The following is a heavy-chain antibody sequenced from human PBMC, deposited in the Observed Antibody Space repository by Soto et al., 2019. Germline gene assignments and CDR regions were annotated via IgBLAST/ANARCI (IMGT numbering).Heavy chain of an antibody. V-gene: IGHV3-49*04. CDR3: TRDACGIQSHSYIGMDV. CDR2: IRSKACGGTT. J-gene: IGHJ6*02. D-gene: IGHD2-21*01. CDR1: GFTLGDYA. Sequence: SRRLSFTASGFTLGDYAMNWVRQAPGEVLELVGFIRSKACGGTTEYAASVRGRFIISRDDSISIAFLQMNSLKTADKSVSHCTRDACGIQSHSYIGMDVWGQGTTVNDSS.